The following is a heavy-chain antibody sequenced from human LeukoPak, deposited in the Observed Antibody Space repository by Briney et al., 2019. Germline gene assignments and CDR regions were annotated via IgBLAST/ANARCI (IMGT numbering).Heavy chain of an antibody. CDR2: IYPGDSDT. CDR1: GYSFTSYW. CDR3: ARSGEWELRGEDYFDS. Sequence: GESLKISCKGSGYSFTSYWIGWVRQMPGKGLEWMGIIYPGDSDTRYSPSFQGQVTISADKSISTAYLQWSSLEASDTAIYYCARSGEWELRGEDYFDSWGQGTLVIVPS. D-gene: IGHD1-26*01. J-gene: IGHJ4*02. V-gene: IGHV5-51*01.